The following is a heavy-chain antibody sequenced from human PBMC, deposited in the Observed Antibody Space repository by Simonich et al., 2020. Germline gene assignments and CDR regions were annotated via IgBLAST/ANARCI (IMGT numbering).Heavy chain of an antibody. CDR3: ARDPVVPAAIRNAFDI. V-gene: IGHV1-2*02. Sequence: QVQLVQSGAEVKKPGASVKVSCKASGYTFTGYYMHWVRQAPGQGLEWMGWINPNRGGTNYEQKFQGRVTMTRDTSISTAYMELSRLRSDDTAVYYCARDPVVPAAIRNAFDIWGQGTMVTVSS. CDR2: INPNRGGT. CDR1: GYTFTGYY. D-gene: IGHD2-2*01. J-gene: IGHJ3*02.